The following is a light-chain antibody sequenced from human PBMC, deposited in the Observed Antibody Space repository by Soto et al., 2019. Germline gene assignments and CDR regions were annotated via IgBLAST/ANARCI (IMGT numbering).Light chain of an antibody. J-gene: IGKJ4*01. CDR2: GAS. CDR3: QQYNSWPLT. V-gene: IGKV3-15*01. Sequence: EIVMTQSPATLSVSPGERATLSCRASQGIKDYLAWFQQKPGQAPRLLIYGASTRATAIPARFSGSGSGTEFTLSISSLQSEDFAVYYCQQYNSWPLTFGGGTKVDIK. CDR1: QGIKDY.